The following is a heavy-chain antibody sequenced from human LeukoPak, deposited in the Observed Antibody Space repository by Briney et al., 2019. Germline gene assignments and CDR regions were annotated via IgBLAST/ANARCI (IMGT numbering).Heavy chain of an antibody. V-gene: IGHV4-39*01. CDR2: IYHGGST. J-gene: IGHJ5*02. D-gene: IGHD3-3*01. CDR1: GASIINNNYY. CDR3: AGHKYYNFWGSFNWFDP. Sequence: SETLSLTCFVSGASIINNNYYWAWLRQPPGKGLEWIESIYHGGSTSYNPSLKSRVTISVDTSKSHFTLKLNSVTAADTAVYSCAGHKYYNFWGSFNWFDPWGQGTLVTVSS.